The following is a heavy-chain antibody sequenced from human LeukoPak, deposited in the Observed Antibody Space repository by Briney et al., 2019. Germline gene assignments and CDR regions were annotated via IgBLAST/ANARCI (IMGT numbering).Heavy chain of an antibody. Sequence: GASVKVSCKASGYTFTSYGISWVRQAPGQGLEWMGWISAYNGSTHYAQKLQGRVTMTTDTSTSTVYMELRSLRSDDTAVYYCATALTERAHSSGDYWGQGTLVTVSS. CDR3: ATALTERAHSSGDY. CDR2: ISAYNGST. V-gene: IGHV1-18*01. CDR1: GYTFTSYG. D-gene: IGHD6-19*01. J-gene: IGHJ4*02.